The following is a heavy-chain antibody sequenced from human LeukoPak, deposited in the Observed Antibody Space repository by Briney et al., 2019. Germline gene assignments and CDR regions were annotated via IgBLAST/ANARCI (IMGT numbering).Heavy chain of an antibody. J-gene: IGHJ4*02. D-gene: IGHD3-10*01. V-gene: IGHV4-59*08. CDR2: IYSSGHT. CDR3: ARHGGGFGSGTYYNFDY. CDR1: GGSISNYY. Sequence: PSETLSLTCTVSGGSISNYYWSWIRQPPGKGLEWIGYIYSSGHTNYNPSLKSRVTISVDTSKNQFSLNLRSVTAADTAVYYCARHGGGFGSGTYYNFDYWGQGTLVTVSS.